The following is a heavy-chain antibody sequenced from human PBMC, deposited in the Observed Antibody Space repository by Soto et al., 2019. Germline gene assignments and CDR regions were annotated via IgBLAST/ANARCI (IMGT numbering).Heavy chain of an antibody. CDR2: ISYDGSNK. Sequence: PGGSLRLSCAASGFTFSSYGMHWVRQAPGKGLEWVAVISYDGSNKYYADSVKGRFTISRDNSKNTLYLQMNSLRAEDTAVYYCAKDKGPTHIVATIEEYYYYYGMDVWGQGTTVTVSS. CDR3: AKDKGPTHIVATIEEYYYYYGMDV. V-gene: IGHV3-30*18. J-gene: IGHJ6*02. CDR1: GFTFSSYG. D-gene: IGHD5-12*01.